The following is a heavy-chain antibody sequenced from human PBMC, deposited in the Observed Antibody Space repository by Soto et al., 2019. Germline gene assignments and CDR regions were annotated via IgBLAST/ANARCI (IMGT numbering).Heavy chain of an antibody. D-gene: IGHD5-18*01. CDR1: GFTFSSYG. Sequence: GGSLRLSCAASGFTFSSYGMHWVRQAPGKGLEWVAVISYDGSNKYYADSVKGRFTISRDNSKNTLYLQMNSLRAEDTAVYYCAKSNQLWLADYWGQGTLVTVSS. V-gene: IGHV3-30*18. CDR3: AKSNQLWLADY. J-gene: IGHJ4*02. CDR2: ISYDGSNK.